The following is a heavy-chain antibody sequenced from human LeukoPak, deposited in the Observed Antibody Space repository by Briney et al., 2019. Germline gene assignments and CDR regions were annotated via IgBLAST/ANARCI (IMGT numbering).Heavy chain of an antibody. CDR2: INSASSDI. CDR1: GFAFSTYT. D-gene: IGHD3-16*01. CDR3: ARGRYPLGSYAPPFDY. Sequence: GGSLRLSCAASGFAFSTYTMNWVRQAPGKGLEWISCINSASSDIYYADSVWGRFTISRDNAKNSLYLQMNSLRAEDTGVYYCARGRYPLGSYAPPFDYWGQGILVTVSS. J-gene: IGHJ4*02. V-gene: IGHV3-21*01.